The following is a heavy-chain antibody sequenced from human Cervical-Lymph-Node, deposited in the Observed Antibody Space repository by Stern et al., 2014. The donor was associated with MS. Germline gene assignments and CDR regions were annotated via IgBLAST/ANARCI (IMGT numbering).Heavy chain of an antibody. CDR2: ISGYKRNT. V-gene: IGHV1-18*01. CDR3: AIMGTNGIDV. J-gene: IGHJ6*02. CDR1: GDTFGTYG. D-gene: IGHD5-18*01. Sequence: VQLVQSGTEVKKPGASVKVSCKASGDTFGTYGVNWVRQAPGQRLEWLGWISGYKRNTNYAQRLQGRVTLTTDTSTTTAYMELRSLRSDDTAVYYCAIMGTNGIDVWGQGTTVTVSS.